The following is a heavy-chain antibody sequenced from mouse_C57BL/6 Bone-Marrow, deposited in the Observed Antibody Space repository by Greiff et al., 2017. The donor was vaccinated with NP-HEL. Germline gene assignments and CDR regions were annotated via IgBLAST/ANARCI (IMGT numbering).Heavy chain of an antibody. CDR3: ARRPYGSSYPSYWYFDV. CDR2: IDPANGNT. J-gene: IGHJ1*03. CDR1: GFNIKNTY. Sequence: EVQLQQSVAELVRPGASVKLSCTASGFNIKNTYMHWVKQRPEQGLEWIGRIDPANGNTKYAPKFKGKATITADTSANTAYLQLSSRTSEDPAIYYCARRPYGSSYPSYWYFDVWGTGTTVTVSS. D-gene: IGHD1-1*01. V-gene: IGHV14-3*01.